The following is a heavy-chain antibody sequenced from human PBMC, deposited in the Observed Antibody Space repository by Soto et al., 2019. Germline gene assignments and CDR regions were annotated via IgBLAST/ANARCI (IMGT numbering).Heavy chain of an antibody. CDR1: GFTFSSYA. D-gene: IGHD4-17*01. V-gene: IGHV3-21*01. J-gene: IGHJ4*02. Sequence: PGGSLRRSCAACGFTFSSYAMSWVRQAPGKGLEWVSAISSSSSYIYYADSVKGRFTISRDNAKNSLYLQMNSLRAEDTAVYYCAILRWPTAGWGQGTLVTDSS. CDR3: AILRWPTAG. CDR2: ISSSSSYI.